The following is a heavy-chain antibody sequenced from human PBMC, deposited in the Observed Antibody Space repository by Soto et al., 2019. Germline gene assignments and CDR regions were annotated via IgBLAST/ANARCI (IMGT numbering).Heavy chain of an antibody. CDR3: ASRPPGTSYLGVLDY. J-gene: IGHJ4*02. V-gene: IGHV3-7*03. Sequence: GGSLRLSCAASGITFSAYWMTWVRQAPGKGLEWVASIKKDGSEKYYVDSVKGRFTISRDNARKSLYLQMYSLRADDTAVYYCASRPPGTSYLGVLDYWGQGALVTVSS. D-gene: IGHD2-2*01. CDR1: GITFSAYW. CDR2: IKKDGSEK.